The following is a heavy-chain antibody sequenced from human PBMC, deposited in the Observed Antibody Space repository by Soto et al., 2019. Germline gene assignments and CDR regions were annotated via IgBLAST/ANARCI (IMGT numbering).Heavy chain of an antibody. CDR2: ISRSGSTI. V-gene: IGHV3-48*03. Sequence: EVQLVESGGGLVQPGGSLRLSCAASGFTFSSYEMNWVRQAPGKGLEWVSYISRSGSTIYYADSVKGRFTISRDNAKNSLYLQMNSLRAEDTAVYYCATIIYYDRAYPRGQGTLVTVSS. CDR1: GFTFSSYE. D-gene: IGHD3-22*01. J-gene: IGHJ5*02. CDR3: ATIIYYDRAYP.